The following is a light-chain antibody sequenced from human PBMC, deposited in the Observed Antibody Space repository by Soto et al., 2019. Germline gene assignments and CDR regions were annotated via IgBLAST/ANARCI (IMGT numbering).Light chain of an antibody. CDR2: DAS. CDR1: QSVSSY. CDR3: QQYGSSRT. J-gene: IGKJ1*01. V-gene: IGKV3-11*01. Sequence: EIVLTQSPATLSLSPGERATLSCRASQSVSSYLAWYQQKPGQAPRLLIYDASSRATGIPARFSGSGSGTDFTLTISSLEPEDFAVYYCQQYGSSRTVGQGTKVDIK.